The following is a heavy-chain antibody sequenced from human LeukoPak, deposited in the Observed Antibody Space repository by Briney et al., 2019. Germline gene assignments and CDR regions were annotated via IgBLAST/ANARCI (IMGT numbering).Heavy chain of an antibody. CDR2: INPNSGGT. J-gene: IGHJ4*02. Sequence: ASVKVSCKASGYTFTGYYMHWVRQAPGQGLEWMGRINPNSGGTNYAQKFQGRVTMTRDTSISTAYMELSRLRSDDTAVYYCATRGYSGHVWVDYWGQGTLVTVSS. CDR3: ATRGYSGHVWVDY. V-gene: IGHV1-2*06. D-gene: IGHD5-12*01. CDR1: GYTFTGYY.